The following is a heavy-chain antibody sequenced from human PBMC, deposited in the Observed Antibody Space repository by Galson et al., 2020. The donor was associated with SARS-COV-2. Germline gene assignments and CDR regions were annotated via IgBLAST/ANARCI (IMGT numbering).Heavy chain of an antibody. D-gene: IGHD1-26*01. CDR2: ISDDGTNT. CDR3: AKDRGSYGGYYYYGMDV. V-gene: IGHV3-30*04. J-gene: IGHJ6*02. Sequence: GESLKISCAASGFIFSRYAMHWVRQAPGKGLEWVAMISDDGTNTYNIDSVKGRFTVSRDNSKNTMYLHMSSLRAEDTAAYYCAKDRGSYGGYYYYGMDVWGQGTTVTVSS. CDR1: GFIFSRYA.